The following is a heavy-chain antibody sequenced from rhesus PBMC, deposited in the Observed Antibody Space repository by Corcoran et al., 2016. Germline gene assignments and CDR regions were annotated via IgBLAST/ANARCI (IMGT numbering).Heavy chain of an antibody. CDR2: IYGGRGTP. CDR3: ARGHNWNYGAFDF. D-gene: IGHD1-26*01. CDR1: GGSISSNY. Sequence: QVQLQESGPGLVKPSETLSLTCAVSGGSISSNYWNWIRQSPGKGLEWIGYIYGGRGTPSYNPSLKSRVTISTDTSKNQFSLKLSSVTAADTAVYYCARGHNWNYGAFDFWGQGLRVTVSS. V-gene: IGHV4-147*01. J-gene: IGHJ3*01.